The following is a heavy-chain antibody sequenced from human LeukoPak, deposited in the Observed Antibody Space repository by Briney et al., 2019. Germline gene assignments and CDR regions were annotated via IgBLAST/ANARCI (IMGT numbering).Heavy chain of an antibody. V-gene: IGHV1-18*01. CDR2: ISAYNGNT. Sequence: ASVKVSCKTSGYSFILYGISWVRQAPGQGLEWMGWISAYNGNTNYAQKLQGRVTMTTDTSTSTAYMELRSLRSDDTAVYYCARDLGWEQLGTQDAFDIWGQGTMVTVSS. CDR3: ARDLGWEQLGTQDAFDI. D-gene: IGHD1-26*01. CDR1: GYSFILYG. J-gene: IGHJ3*02.